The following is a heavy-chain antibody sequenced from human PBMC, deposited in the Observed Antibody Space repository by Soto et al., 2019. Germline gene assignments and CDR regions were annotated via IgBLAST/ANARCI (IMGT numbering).Heavy chain of an antibody. CDR3: VASLAASGLNWLDP. Sequence: AETLSLTCIVSGGSISEKYWNWVRQPPGKGLEWIGLIFANGHTDYNPSLKSRVTMSVDASKNQFSLRLTSMTAADTAVYYCVASLAASGLNWLDPWGRGTLVTVSS. CDR1: GGSISEKY. J-gene: IGHJ5*02. CDR2: IFANGHT. D-gene: IGHD6-13*01. V-gene: IGHV4-4*07.